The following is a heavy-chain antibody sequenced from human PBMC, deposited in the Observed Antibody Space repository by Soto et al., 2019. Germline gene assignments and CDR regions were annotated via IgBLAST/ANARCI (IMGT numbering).Heavy chain of an antibody. J-gene: IGHJ4*02. V-gene: IGHV1-3*04. CDR2: VNTGNGNT. CDR3: ARRSLPESHFDR. CDR1: GYTFNTYI. Sequence: QVQLVQSGAEEKKPGASVKVSCKGSGYTFNTYIIHWVRQAPGQRREWMGWVNTGNGNTKSGQKFEGRLTITRDTSANTAYMELSSLTSEDTAVYYCARRSLPESHFDRWGQGTLVTVSS.